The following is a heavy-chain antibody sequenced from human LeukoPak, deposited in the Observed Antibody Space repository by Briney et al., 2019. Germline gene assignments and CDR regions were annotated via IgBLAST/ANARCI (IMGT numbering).Heavy chain of an antibody. Sequence: GGSLRLSCAASGFTFSSYSMNWVRQAPGKGLEWVSLISSSSTYIRYADSVKGRFTISRDNAKNSLYLQMNSLRAEDTAVYYCARVVVGATLGYWGQGTLVTVSS. CDR1: GFTFSSYS. J-gene: IGHJ4*02. CDR3: ARVVVGATLGY. CDR2: ISSSSTYI. V-gene: IGHV3-21*01. D-gene: IGHD1-26*01.